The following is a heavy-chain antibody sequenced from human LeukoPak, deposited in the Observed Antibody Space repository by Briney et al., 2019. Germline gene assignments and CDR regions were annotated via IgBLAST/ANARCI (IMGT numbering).Heavy chain of an antibody. Sequence: SVKDSCKASGGTFSSYAISWVRQAPGQGLEWMGGIIPIFGTANYAQKFQGRVTITADESTSTAYMELSSLRSEDTAVYYCARALWGEPGRVDYWGQGTLVTVSS. CDR3: ARALWGEPGRVDY. D-gene: IGHD3-16*01. CDR1: GGTFSSYA. V-gene: IGHV1-69*13. J-gene: IGHJ4*02. CDR2: IIPIFGTA.